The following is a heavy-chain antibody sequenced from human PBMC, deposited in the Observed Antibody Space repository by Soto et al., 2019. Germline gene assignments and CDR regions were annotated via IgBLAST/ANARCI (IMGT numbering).Heavy chain of an antibody. CDR2: ISGYNGNT. CDR3: ARAGRYYGGDVDY. CDR1: GYAFTNYG. Sequence: QVQLVQSGAEVKKPGASVKVSCKASGYAFTNYGISWVRQPPGQGLELMGWISGYNGNTSYAQNLQGRVTMTTDTSSNTAYMELTSLRSDDTAVYYCARAGRYYGGDVDYWGQGTLVTVSS. V-gene: IGHV1-18*01. D-gene: IGHD2-21*02. J-gene: IGHJ4*02.